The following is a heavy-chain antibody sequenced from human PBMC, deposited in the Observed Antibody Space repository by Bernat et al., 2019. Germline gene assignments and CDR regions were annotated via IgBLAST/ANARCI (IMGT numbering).Heavy chain of an antibody. CDR3: AKSATGTTFGSHY. CDR2: ISGNGIDT. Sequence: EVQLMESGGGLVQPGGSLRLSCAASGFTFINHAMNWVRQAPGKGLEWVSGISGNGIDTYYADSVKGRFTSSRDNSKNTMYLQLNSLRAEDTAVYYCAKSATGTTFGSHYWGQGTLVTVSS. CDR1: GFTFINHA. D-gene: IGHD1-7*01. V-gene: IGHV3-23*01. J-gene: IGHJ4*02.